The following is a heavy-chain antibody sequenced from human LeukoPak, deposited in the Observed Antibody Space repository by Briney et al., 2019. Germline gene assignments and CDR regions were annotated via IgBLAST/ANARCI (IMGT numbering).Heavy chain of an antibody. CDR3: AGGTGFIIKD. CDR1: GFTFNLYW. D-gene: IGHD3-9*01. CDR2: IKQDGSEK. Sequence: GGSLRLSCAASGFTFNLYWMNWVRRAPGKGLEWVANIKQDGSEKNCVDSVKGRFTISRDNAKNSLYLQMNNLRVEDTAMYYCAGGTGFIIKDWGQGTLVTVSS. V-gene: IGHV3-7*03. J-gene: IGHJ4*02.